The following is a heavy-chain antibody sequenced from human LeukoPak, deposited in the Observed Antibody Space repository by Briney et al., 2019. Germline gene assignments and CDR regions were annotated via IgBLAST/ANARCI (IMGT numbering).Heavy chain of an antibody. V-gene: IGHV1-46*01. CDR3: ARAFYDRGSWDV. CDR2: INPSGGST. Sequence: ASVKVSCKASGYTFTGYYIHWVRQAPGQGLEWMGVINPSGGSTSYAQKFQGRVTMTRDMSTSTVYMELSSLISEDTAVYYCARAFYDRGSWDVWGKGTTVSISS. J-gene: IGHJ6*04. D-gene: IGHD2/OR15-2a*01. CDR1: GYTFTGYY.